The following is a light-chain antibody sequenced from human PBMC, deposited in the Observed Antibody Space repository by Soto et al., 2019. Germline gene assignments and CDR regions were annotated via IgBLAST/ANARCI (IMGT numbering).Light chain of an antibody. CDR3: QQYESYWT. V-gene: IGKV1-5*01. CDR2: DGF. CDR1: QSISSW. Sequence: DIPMTQSPSTLSASVGDRVTITCRASQSISSWLAWYQQKPGKAPRLLICDGFSLESGVPSRFSGSGSGTEFTLTISSLQPDDFGTYYCQQYESYWTFGQGTKVEIK. J-gene: IGKJ1*01.